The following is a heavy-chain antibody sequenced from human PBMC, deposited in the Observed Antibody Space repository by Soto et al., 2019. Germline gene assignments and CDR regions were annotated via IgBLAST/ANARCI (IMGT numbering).Heavy chain of an antibody. J-gene: IGHJ2*01. CDR3: GRGGGGEGGYFDL. CDR2: INPNSGGT. Sequence: QVQLVQAGAEVKKPGASVKVSCKASGYTFTGYYMHWVRQAPGQGLEWMGWINPNSGGTNYAQKCEGRATMTGDPAISTAYRERRRLRSDDPAVYYGGRGGGGEGGYFDLWGRGTLVTVSS. CDR1: GYTFTGYY. D-gene: IGHD3-16*01. V-gene: IGHV1-2*02.